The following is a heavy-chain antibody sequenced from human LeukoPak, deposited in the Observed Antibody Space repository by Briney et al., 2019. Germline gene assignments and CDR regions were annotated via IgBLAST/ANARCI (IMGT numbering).Heavy chain of an antibody. V-gene: IGHV4-61*02. CDR1: GGSISSGSYY. Sequence: SQTLSLTCTVSGGSISSGSYYWGWIRQPAGKGLEWIGRIYTSGSTNYNPSLKSRVTISVDTSKNQSSLKLSSVTAADTAVYYCARDSATYYYDSSGYSNWGQGTLVTVSS. J-gene: IGHJ4*02. CDR3: ARDSATYYYDSSGYSN. CDR2: IYTSGST. D-gene: IGHD3-22*01.